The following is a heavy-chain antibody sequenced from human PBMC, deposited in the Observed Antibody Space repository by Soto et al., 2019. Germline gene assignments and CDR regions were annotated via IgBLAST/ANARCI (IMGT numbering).Heavy chain of an antibody. CDR2: IYYSGST. J-gene: IGHJ4*02. V-gene: IGHV4-39*01. CDR1: GGSISSSSYY. D-gene: IGHD3-22*01. Sequence: SETLSLTCTVSGGSISSSSYYWGWIRQPPGKGLEWIGSIYYSGSTYYNSSLKSRVTISVDTSKNQFSLKLSSVTAADTAVYYCARHVENDSSGYYYGIDYWGQGTLVTVSS. CDR3: ARHVENDSSGYYYGIDY.